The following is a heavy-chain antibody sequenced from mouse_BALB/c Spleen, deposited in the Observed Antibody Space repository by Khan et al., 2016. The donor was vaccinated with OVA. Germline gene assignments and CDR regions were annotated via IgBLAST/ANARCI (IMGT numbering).Heavy chain of an antibody. D-gene: IGHD2-14*01. CDR1: GYTFTSNT. CDR2: INPRTSYT. CDR3: ARRTSDYAMDY. Sequence: QVQLQQSGAELARPGASVKMSCQASGYTFTSNTMHWVKQRPGQGLEWIGYINPRTSYTNYNQKFKDKATLTADKSSSTAYMQLSSLTSEDSAVYCCARRTSDYAMDYWGQGTSVTVSS. V-gene: IGHV1-4*01. J-gene: IGHJ4*01.